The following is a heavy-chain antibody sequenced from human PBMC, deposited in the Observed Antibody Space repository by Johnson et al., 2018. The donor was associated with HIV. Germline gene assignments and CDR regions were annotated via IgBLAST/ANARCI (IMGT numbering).Heavy chain of an antibody. Sequence: VQLVESGGNLVQPGGSLKLSCTASGFTFSGSAMHWVRQASGKGLEWVGRIRSKANSYATAYAASVKGRFTISRDDSKNTAYLQMNSLKIEDTAVYYCTRLNDYGDSVDRDAYDIWGQGTMVTVSS. V-gene: IGHV3-73*02. D-gene: IGHD4-17*01. J-gene: IGHJ3*02. CDR2: IRSKANSYAT. CDR3: TRLNDYGDSVDRDAYDI. CDR1: GFTFSGSA.